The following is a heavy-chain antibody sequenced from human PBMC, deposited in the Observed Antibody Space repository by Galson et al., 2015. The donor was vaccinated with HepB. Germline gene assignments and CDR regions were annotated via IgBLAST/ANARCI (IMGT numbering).Heavy chain of an antibody. CDR1: GYTFTDYY. D-gene: IGHD6-19*01. J-gene: IGHJ3*02. V-gene: IGHV1-2*02. CDR3: ARDLISSIAVAWEGAFNI. Sequence: SVKVSCKASGYTFTDYYMHWVRQAPGQGLEWMGWINPNSGGTKYAQKFQGRVSMTRDTSISIAYMELTRLRSDDTAVYYCARDLISSIAVAWEGAFNIWGQGTMVTVSS. CDR2: INPNSGGT.